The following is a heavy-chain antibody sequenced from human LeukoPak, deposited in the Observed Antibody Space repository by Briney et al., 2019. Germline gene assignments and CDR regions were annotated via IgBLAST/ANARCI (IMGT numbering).Heavy chain of an antibody. Sequence: GGSLRLSCAASGFTFSSYSMNWVRQAPGKGLVLVSSISSSSSYIYYADSVKGRFTSSGDNAKHSLYLQMNSLRAEDTAVYYCARGTGWLQLQDYWGQGTLVTVSS. CDR3: ARGTGWLQLQDY. J-gene: IGHJ4*02. V-gene: IGHV3-21*01. CDR1: GFTFSSYS. CDR2: ISSSSSYI. D-gene: IGHD5-24*01.